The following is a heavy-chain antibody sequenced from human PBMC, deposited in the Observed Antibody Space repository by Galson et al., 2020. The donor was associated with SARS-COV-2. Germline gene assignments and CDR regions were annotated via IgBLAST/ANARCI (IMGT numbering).Heavy chain of an antibody. CDR3: ARTPSRYVWGNYRVRWFDP. V-gene: IGHV4-59*08. J-gene: IGHJ5*02. CDR1: GGSISSYN. D-gene: IGHD3-16*02. CDR2: LYYSGST. Sequence: KTSETRSLTCTVSGGSISSYNWSWTRQPPGKGLEWIGYLYYSGSTNYNPTLKSRVTIAVDTSKNQCSLKLSSVTAADTAVYYCARTPSRYVWGNYRVRWFDPWGQGTPVTVSS.